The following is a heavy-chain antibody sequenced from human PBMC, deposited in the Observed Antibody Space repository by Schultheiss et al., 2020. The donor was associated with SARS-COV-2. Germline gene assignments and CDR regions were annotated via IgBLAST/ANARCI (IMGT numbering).Heavy chain of an antibody. Sequence: SETLSLTCAVYGGSFSGYYWSWIRQPPGKGLEWIGEINHSGSTNYNPSLKSRVTISVDTSKNQFSLKLSSVTAADTAVYYCARDTQQLVRKYGMDVWGQGTTVTVSS. CDR2: INHSGST. CDR1: GGSFSGYY. CDR3: ARDTQQLVRKYGMDV. V-gene: IGHV4-34*01. D-gene: IGHD6-13*01. J-gene: IGHJ6*02.